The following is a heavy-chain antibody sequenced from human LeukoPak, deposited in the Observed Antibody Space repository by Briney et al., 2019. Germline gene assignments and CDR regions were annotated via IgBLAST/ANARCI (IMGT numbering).Heavy chain of an antibody. Sequence: GGSLRLSCVASGFTFSNYAMSWVRQAPGKGLEWVSAIPVNGGSTYYADSVKGRFTISRDNFKNTLYLQMNSLRAEDTAVYYCARDYDRYYMDVWGKGTTVTVSS. CDR3: ARDYDRYYMDV. D-gene: IGHD3-3*01. J-gene: IGHJ6*03. V-gene: IGHV3-23*01. CDR1: GFTFSNYA. CDR2: IPVNGGST.